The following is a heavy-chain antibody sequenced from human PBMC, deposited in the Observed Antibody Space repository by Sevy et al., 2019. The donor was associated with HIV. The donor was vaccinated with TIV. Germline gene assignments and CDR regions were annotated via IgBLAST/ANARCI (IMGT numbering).Heavy chain of an antibody. CDR2: IGQSGSST. D-gene: IGHD4-17*01. Sequence: GGSLRLSCAASGFPFNNYEMNWVRQAPGKGLEWVSSIGQSGSSTYYSDSVKGRFTISRDNAENSLYLQMNSLRAEDTAVYYCARELPPSATTVAHFDYWGQGNLVTVSS. CDR3: ARELPPSATTVAHFDY. V-gene: IGHV3-48*03. CDR1: GFPFNNYE. J-gene: IGHJ4*02.